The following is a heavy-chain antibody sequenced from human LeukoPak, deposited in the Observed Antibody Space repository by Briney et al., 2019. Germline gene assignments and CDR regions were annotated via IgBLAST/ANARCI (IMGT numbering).Heavy chain of an antibody. V-gene: IGHV3-48*04. Sequence: GGSLRLSCAASGFTFSSYSMNWVRQAPGKGLEWVSFISNDSSTIYYADSVKGRFTISRDNAKNSLYLQMNSLRVEDTAVYYCARGGTQQRYYDSSGYPSPNLDYWGQGTLVTVSS. CDR2: ISNDSSTI. CDR1: GFTFSSYS. J-gene: IGHJ4*02. D-gene: IGHD3-22*01. CDR3: ARGGTQQRYYDSSGYPSPNLDY.